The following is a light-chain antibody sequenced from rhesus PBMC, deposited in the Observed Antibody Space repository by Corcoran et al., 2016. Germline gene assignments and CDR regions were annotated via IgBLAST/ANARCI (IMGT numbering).Light chain of an antibody. CDR1: QGISSY. V-gene: IGKV1-28*03. CDR2: AAS. Sequence: DIQMTQSPSPLSASVGDTVTITCRASQGISSYLNWFQQKPGKAPKLLIYAASRLESGVPSRFSGSGSGTDFTLTISSLQPEDFAVYYCLQHNSYPFTFGPGTKLDIK. CDR3: LQHNSYPFT. J-gene: IGKJ3*01.